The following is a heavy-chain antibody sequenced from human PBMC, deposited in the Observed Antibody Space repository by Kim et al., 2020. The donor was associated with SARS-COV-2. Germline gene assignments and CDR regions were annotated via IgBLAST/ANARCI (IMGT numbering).Heavy chain of an antibody. D-gene: IGHD5-12*01. V-gene: IGHV3-48*03. CDR2: ISSSGSTI. Sequence: GGSLRLSCAASGFTFSSYEMNWVRQAPGKGLEWVSYISSSGSTIYYADSVKGRFTISRDNAKNSLYLQMNSLRAEDTAVYYCAREKVSAWLRPVYFDYWGQGTLVTVSS. CDR3: AREKVSAWLRPVYFDY. J-gene: IGHJ4*02. CDR1: GFTFSSYE.